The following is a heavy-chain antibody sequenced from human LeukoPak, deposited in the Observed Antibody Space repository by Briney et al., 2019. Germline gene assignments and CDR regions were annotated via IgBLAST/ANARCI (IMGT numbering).Heavy chain of an antibody. J-gene: IGHJ4*02. CDR3: ATLWFGGLDY. D-gene: IGHD3-10*01. V-gene: IGHV1-46*01. CDR1: GYTFTGYY. CDR2: INPSGGST. Sequence: ASVKVSCKASGYTFTGYYMHWVRQAPGQGLEWMGIINPSGGSTSYAQKFQGRVTMTRDTSTSTVYMELSSLRSEDTAVYYCATLWFGGLDYWGQGTLITVSS.